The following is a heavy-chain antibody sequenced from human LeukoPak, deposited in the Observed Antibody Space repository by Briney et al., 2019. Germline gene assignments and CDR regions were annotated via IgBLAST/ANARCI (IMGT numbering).Heavy chain of an antibody. D-gene: IGHD3-22*01. CDR3: ARASLNYYDSSGYGMDV. J-gene: IGHJ6*02. V-gene: IGHV1-3*01. Sequence: ASVKVSCKASGYTFTSYAMHWVRQAPGQRLEWMGWINAGNGNTKYSQKFQGRVTITRDTSASTAYMELSSLRSEDTAVYYCARASLNYYDSSGYGMDVWGQGTTVTGSS. CDR2: INAGNGNT. CDR1: GYTFTSYA.